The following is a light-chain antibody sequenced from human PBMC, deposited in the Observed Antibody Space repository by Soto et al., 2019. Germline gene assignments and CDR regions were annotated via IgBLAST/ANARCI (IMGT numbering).Light chain of an antibody. CDR3: QQYGSSRT. Sequence: SQSPVTLSVSPGERATLSCRASQSVSSNLAWYQQKPGQAPSLLIYGASSRATGIPDRFSGSGSGTDFTLTISRLEPEDFAVYYCQQYGSSRTFGQGTKV. V-gene: IGKV3-20*01. CDR1: QSVSSN. CDR2: GAS. J-gene: IGKJ1*01.